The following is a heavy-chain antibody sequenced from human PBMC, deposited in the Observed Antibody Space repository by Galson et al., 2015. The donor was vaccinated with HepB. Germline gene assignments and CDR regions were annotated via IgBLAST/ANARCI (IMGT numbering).Heavy chain of an antibody. D-gene: IGHD2-8*02. V-gene: IGHV2-5*01. CDR1: GFSLRTSGVG. CDR2: IYWTDDK. J-gene: IGHJ4*02. CDR3: ARSVGLVGPSFDN. Sequence: PALVKPTQTLTLTCTFSGFSLRTSGVGVGWVRQSPGKALEWPALIYWTDDKRYSPSLRGRLTITKDTSKNQVVLTMTNLDPMDTATYYCARSVGLVGPSFDNWGQGTLVTVSS.